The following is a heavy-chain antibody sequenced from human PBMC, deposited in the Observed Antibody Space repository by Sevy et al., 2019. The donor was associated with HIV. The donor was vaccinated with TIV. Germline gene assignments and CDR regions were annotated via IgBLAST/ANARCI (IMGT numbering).Heavy chain of an antibody. CDR1: GYTFTNYG. J-gene: IGHJ4*02. D-gene: IGHD2-15*01. Sequence: ASVKVSCKASGYTFTNYGISSVRQAPGQGLEWMGWISAYNGNTNYAQSLQGRVTMTTDTSTNTAYMELRSLRSDDTAVYFCAKDRGYCSVGNCYSDSWGQGTLVTVSS. CDR3: AKDRGYCSVGNCYSDS. CDR2: ISAYNGNT. V-gene: IGHV1-18*04.